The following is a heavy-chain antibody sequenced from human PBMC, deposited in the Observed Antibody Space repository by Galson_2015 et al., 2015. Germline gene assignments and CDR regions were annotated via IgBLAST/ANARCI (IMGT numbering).Heavy chain of an antibody. D-gene: IGHD2-2*01. CDR1: GGIFSSYS. J-gene: IGHJ6*02. CDR2: IIPIFGTT. CDR3: ASSTRSPNSYNYYYFDMDV. V-gene: IGHV1-69*13. Sequence: VNVSCKASGGIFSSYSITWVRQAPGLGLEWMGGIIPIFGTTNYAQKFQGRVTITADESTSTAYKDLRSLRSEDTAVFFCASSTRSPNSYNYYYFDMDVWGQGTTVTVSS.